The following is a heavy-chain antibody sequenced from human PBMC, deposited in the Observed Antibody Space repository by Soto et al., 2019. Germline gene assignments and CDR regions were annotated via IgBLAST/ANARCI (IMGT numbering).Heavy chain of an antibody. Sequence: GGSLRLSCAASAFTFRSYWRNWVRQAPGKGPVWVSRINSDGSITGYADSVKGRFTISRDNSKNTLYLHMNSLRAEDTAGYYCARAGAKAAVLLYQWGRGTGVPVSS. D-gene: IGHD6-13*01. CDR2: INSDGSIT. CDR3: ARAGAKAAVLLYQ. J-gene: IGHJ4*02. V-gene: IGHV3-74*01. CDR1: AFTFRSYW.